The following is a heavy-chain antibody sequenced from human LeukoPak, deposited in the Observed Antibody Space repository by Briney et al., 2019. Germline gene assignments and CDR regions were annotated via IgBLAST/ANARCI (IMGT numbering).Heavy chain of an antibody. CDR1: GFTFSSYS. Sequence: GGSLRLSCAASGFTFSSYSMNWVRQAPGKGLEWVSSISSSSSYIYYADSLKGRFTISRDNSKNTLYVQMNSLRVDDTAVYYCARGGNGPFDYWGQGTLVTVSS. CDR2: ISSSSSYI. CDR3: ARGGNGPFDY. J-gene: IGHJ4*02. D-gene: IGHD3-16*01. V-gene: IGHV3-21*04.